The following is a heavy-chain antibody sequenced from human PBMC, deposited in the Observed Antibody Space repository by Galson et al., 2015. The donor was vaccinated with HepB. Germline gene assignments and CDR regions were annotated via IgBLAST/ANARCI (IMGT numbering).Heavy chain of an antibody. J-gene: IGHJ6*02. V-gene: IGHV1-46*01. D-gene: IGHD2-2*01. Sequence: SVKVSCKASGYTFTSYYMHWVRQAPGQGLEWMGIINPSGGSTSYAQKFQGRVTMTRDTSTSTVYMELSSLRSEDTAVYYCARESRNIVVVPAALPHYYGMDVWGQGTTVTVSS. CDR1: GYTFTSYY. CDR2: INPSGGST. CDR3: ARESRNIVVVPAALPHYYGMDV.